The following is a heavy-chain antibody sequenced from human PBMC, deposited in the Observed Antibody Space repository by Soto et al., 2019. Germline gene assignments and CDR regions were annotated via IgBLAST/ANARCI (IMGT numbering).Heavy chain of an antibody. Sequence: LSLTCSVSGGSVSSGSVYWTWIRQTPGKGLEWIGCIFNSGTTNYNPSLKSRVTISVDTSKNQFSLKLSSVTAADTAVYYCASLRFLELIRLFDPWGQRSLVTVSS. J-gene: IGHJ5*02. CDR1: GGSVSSGSVY. CDR3: ASLRFLELIRLFDP. CDR2: IFNSGTT. V-gene: IGHV4-61*01. D-gene: IGHD3-3*01.